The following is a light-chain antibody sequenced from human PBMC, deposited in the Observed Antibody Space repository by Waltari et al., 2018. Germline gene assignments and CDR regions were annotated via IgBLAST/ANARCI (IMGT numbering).Light chain of an antibody. CDR1: QRIRSN. V-gene: IGKV3-15*01. CDR3: QPYDNLLGT. J-gene: IGKJ1*01. Sequence: EIVMTQSPATLSVFPGERATLSCRASQRIRSNFTWYQHKPGKAPLLLIYGSSTRATGIPARFSGRGSGTEFTLTISSLQSEDFAVYFCQPYDNLLGTFGQGPTVEIK. CDR2: GSS.